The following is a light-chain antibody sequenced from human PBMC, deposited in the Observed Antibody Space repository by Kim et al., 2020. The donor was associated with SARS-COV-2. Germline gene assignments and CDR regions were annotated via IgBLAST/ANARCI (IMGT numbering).Light chain of an antibody. CDR3: QSYNTTSYWV. V-gene: IGLV6-57*03. CDR2: EDH. CDR1: SGSIASKI. J-gene: IGLJ3*02. Sequence: KTVTLSCARSSGSIASKIVQWYQQRPGSAPTAVIYEDHQSPSGVPDRFSGSIDSSSNSASLTISGLKTEDGADYFCQSYNTTSYWVFCGGTQLTVL.